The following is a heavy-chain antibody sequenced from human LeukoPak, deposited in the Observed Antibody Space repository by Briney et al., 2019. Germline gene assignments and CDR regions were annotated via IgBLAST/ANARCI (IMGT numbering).Heavy chain of an antibody. J-gene: IGHJ3*02. V-gene: IGHV3-7*01. CDR1: GFTFSSYA. CDR3: ATKGVFDI. CDR2: IKQDGSEK. Sequence: PGGSLRLSCAASGFTFSSYAMSWVRQAPGKGLEWVANIKQDGSEKSYVDSVKGRFTISRDNAKNSLYLQMNSLRAEDTAMYYCATKGVFDIWGQGTMVTVSS. D-gene: IGHD2-8*01.